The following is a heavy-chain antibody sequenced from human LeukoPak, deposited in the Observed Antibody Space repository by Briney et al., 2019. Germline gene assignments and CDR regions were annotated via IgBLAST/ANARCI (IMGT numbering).Heavy chain of an antibody. CDR2: IYHSEST. J-gene: IGHJ5*02. D-gene: IGHD3-10*01. Sequence: SETLSLTCSVSGGSISTSGYYWAWIRQPPGKGLEWIGSIYHSESTYYNPSLKSRVTISVDTSKNQFSLKLSSVTAADTAVYYCARQGMIRGVIRWFDPWGRGTLVTISS. V-gene: IGHV4-39*01. CDR3: ARQGMIRGVIRWFDP. CDR1: GGSISTSGYY.